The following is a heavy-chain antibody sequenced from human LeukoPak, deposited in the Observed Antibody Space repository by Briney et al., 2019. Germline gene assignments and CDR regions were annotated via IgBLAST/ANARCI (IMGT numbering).Heavy chain of an antibody. J-gene: IGHJ4*02. CDR2: ILLDGSKE. CDR3: SDNGLDY. D-gene: IGHD1-14*01. CDR1: GFTFSRYG. Sequence: PGGSLRLSCVASGFTFSRYGMHWVRQAPGKGLEWVAVILLDGSKEFYTDSVKGRFTISRDNSKNMLYLQMNSLRAEDTALYYRSDNGLDYWGQGTLVTVSS. V-gene: IGHV3-33*01.